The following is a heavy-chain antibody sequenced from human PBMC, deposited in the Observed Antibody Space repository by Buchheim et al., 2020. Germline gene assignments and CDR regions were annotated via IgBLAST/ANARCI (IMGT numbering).Heavy chain of an antibody. V-gene: IGHV3-11*01. CDR3: ARAALGGGYSYGYFGNTNYYYYGMDV. Sequence: QVQLVESGGGLVKPGGSLRLSCAASGFTFSDYYMSWIRQAPGKGLEWVSFISSSGSTIYYADSVKGRFTISRDNAKNSLYLQMNSLRAEDTAVYFCARAALGGGYSYGYFGNTNYYYYGMDVWGQGTT. CDR2: ISSSGSTI. D-gene: IGHD5-18*01. CDR1: GFTFSDYY. J-gene: IGHJ6*02.